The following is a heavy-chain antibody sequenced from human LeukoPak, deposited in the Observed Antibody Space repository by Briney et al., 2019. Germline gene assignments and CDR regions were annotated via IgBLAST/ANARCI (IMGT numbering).Heavy chain of an antibody. CDR3: ARAPTSCSATSCYTEARVFFDY. D-gene: IGHD2-2*02. V-gene: IGHV3-11*01. CDR1: GFTFTGYY. J-gene: IGHJ4*02. Sequence: GGSLRLSCAASGFTFTGYYMSWIRQAPGKGLEWVSPIRRSGNSIYYADSVKGRFAISRDNAQNSLYLQMSSLRAEDTAVYYCARAPTSCSATSCYTEARVFFDYWGQGTLVTVSS. CDR2: IRRSGNSI.